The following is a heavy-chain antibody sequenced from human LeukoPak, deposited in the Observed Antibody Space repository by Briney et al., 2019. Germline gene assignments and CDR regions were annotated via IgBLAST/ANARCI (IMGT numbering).Heavy chain of an antibody. CDR1: GGTFSSYA. Sequence: GSSVKVSCKASGGTFSSYAISWVRQAPGQGLEWMGVIIPIFGTANYAQKFQGRVTITTDESTSTAYMELSSLRSEDTAVYYCARVGRYCSSTSCPAGEAFDIWGQGTMVTVSS. CDR3: ARVGRYCSSTSCPAGEAFDI. D-gene: IGHD2-2*01. J-gene: IGHJ3*02. CDR2: IIPIFGTA. V-gene: IGHV1-69*05.